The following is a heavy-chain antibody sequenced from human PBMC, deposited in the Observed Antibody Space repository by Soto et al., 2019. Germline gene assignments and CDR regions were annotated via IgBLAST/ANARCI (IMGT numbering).Heavy chain of an antibody. D-gene: IGHD3-10*01. CDR3: ARASTMVRGAPPYYYGMDV. CDR1: GGSMTSYY. Sequence: SETLSLTCTVSGGSMTSYYWSWIRQPPGKGLEWIGFIYYTGNTKYNPSLKSRVTISVDRSKNQFSLKLSSVTAADTAVYYCARASTMVRGAPPYYYGMDVWGQGTTVTVSS. CDR2: IYYTGNT. V-gene: IGHV4-59*12. J-gene: IGHJ6*02.